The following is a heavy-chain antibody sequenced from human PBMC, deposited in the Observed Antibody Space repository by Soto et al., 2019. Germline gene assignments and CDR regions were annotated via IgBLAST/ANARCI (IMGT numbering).Heavy chain of an antibody. Sequence: LSLTCTVSGGSISSGGYYWSWIRQHPGKGLEWIGYIYYSGSTYYNPSLKSRVTISVDTSKNQFSLKLSSVTAADTAVYYCARTYYDFWSGYYHNNWFDPWGQGTLVTVSS. CDR1: GGSISSGGYY. CDR3: ARTYYDFWSGYYHNNWFDP. V-gene: IGHV4-31*03. D-gene: IGHD3-3*01. CDR2: IYYSGST. J-gene: IGHJ5*02.